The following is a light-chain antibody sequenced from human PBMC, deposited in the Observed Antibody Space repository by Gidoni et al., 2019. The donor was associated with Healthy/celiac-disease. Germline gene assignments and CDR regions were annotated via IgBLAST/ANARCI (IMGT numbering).Light chain of an antibody. CDR3: QQRSNWPPWT. CDR2: AAS. V-gene: IGKV3-11*01. J-gene: IGKJ1*01. Sequence: EIVLTLSPATLSLSPGERATLSCRASQRVSSSLAWYQQKPCQAPRLLIYAASNRATGIPARFSGSESGTDFTLTISSLEPEDFAVYYCQQRSNWPPWTFGQGTKVEIK. CDR1: QRVSSS.